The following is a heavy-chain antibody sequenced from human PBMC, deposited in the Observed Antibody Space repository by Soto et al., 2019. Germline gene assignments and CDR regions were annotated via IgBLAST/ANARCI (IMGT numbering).Heavy chain of an antibody. Sequence: QVHLVESGGGVVQPGRSLRLSCAASGFTFDTYAMHWVRQAPDRGLEWVAVIWYDGSNKYYIDSVKGRFTIYRDNYENTLYLQMNSLRADDTAVYYCARGAAYSSGWYSDYWGQGTLVTVSS. CDR2: IWYDGSNK. V-gene: IGHV3-33*01. J-gene: IGHJ4*02. CDR1: GFTFDTYA. D-gene: IGHD6-19*01. CDR3: ARGAAYSSGWYSDY.